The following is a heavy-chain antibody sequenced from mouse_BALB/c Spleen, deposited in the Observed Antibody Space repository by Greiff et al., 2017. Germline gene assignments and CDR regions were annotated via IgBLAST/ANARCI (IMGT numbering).Heavy chain of an antibody. D-gene: IGHD2-10*01. CDR2: IWSGGST. Sequence: VKLVESGPGLVQPSQSLSITCTVSGFSLTSYGVHWVRQSPGKGLEWLGVIWSGGSTDYNAAFISRLSISKDNSKSQVFFKMNSLQANDTAIYYCASPYYGNYNAMDYWGQGTSVTVSS. CDR1: GFSLTSYG. V-gene: IGHV2-2*02. CDR3: ASPYYGNYNAMDY. J-gene: IGHJ4*01.